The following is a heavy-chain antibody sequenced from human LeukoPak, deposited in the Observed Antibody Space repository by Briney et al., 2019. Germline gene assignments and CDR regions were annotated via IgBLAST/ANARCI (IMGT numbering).Heavy chain of an antibody. V-gene: IGHV4-34*01. CDR1: GGSFSGYY. CDR2: INHSGST. J-gene: IGHJ5*02. Sequence: PSETLSLTCAVYGGSFSGYYWSWIRQPPGKGLEWIGEINHSGSTNYDPSLKSRVTISVDTSKNQFSLKLSSVTAADTAVHYCARSGLGYCSSTSCSSWFDPWGQGTLVTVSS. CDR3: ARSGLGYCSSTSCSSWFDP. D-gene: IGHD2-2*03.